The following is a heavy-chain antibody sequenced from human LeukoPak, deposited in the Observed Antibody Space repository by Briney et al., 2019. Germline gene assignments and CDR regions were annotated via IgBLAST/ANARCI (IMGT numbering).Heavy chain of an antibody. V-gene: IGHV3-23*01. Sequence: PGGSLRLSCAASGFTFSSYAMSWVRQAPGRGLEWVSVISGSGGSTYYADSVKGRFTISRDNSKNTLYLQMNSLRAEDTAVYYCAKGILGATPPYYFDYWGQGTLVTVSS. CDR2: ISGSGGST. J-gene: IGHJ4*02. CDR1: GFTFSSYA. D-gene: IGHD1-26*01. CDR3: AKGILGATPPYYFDY.